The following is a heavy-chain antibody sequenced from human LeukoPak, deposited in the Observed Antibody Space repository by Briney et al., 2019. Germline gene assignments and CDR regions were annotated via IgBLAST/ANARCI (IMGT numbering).Heavy chain of an antibody. J-gene: IGHJ5*02. CDR1: GYTFTSYG. CDR3: ARGGYDFWSGYYTGNWFDP. V-gene: IGHV1-18*01. D-gene: IGHD3-3*01. CDR2: ISAYNGNT. Sequence: ASVKVSCEASGYTFTSYGISWVRQAPGQGLEWMGWISAYNGNTNYAQKLQGRVTMTTDTSTSTAYMELRSLRSDDTAVYYCARGGYDFWSGYYTGNWFDPWGQGTLVTVSS.